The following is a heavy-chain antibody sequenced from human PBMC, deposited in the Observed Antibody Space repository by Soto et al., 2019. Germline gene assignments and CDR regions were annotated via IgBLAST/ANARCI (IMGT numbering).Heavy chain of an antibody. D-gene: IGHD3-16*01. CDR1: GGSISSGGYS. CDR3: ARVGGWFDP. J-gene: IGHJ5*02. Sequence: QLQLQESGSGLVKPSQTLSLTCGVSGGSISSGGYSWNWIRQTPGKGLEWIGNIYPNGNTYYNPSLNSRVTISLDMSKNQFSLKMTSVTAADTAVYFCARVGGWFDPWGQGTLVIVST. V-gene: IGHV4-30-2*01. CDR2: IYPNGNT.